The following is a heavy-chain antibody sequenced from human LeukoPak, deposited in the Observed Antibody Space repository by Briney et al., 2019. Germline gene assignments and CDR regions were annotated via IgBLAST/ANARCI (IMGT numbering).Heavy chain of an antibody. CDR3: AKDFSVYSYYFGSGSYLAS. Sequence: PGGSLRLSCAASGFTFDDYTMHWVRQAPGKGLEWVSLISWDGSSTYYADSVKGRFTLSRDNSKNSLYLQMNSLRTEDTALYYCAKDFSVYSYYFGSGSYLASWGQGTLVTVSS. D-gene: IGHD3-10*01. CDR1: GFTFDDYT. J-gene: IGHJ5*02. CDR2: ISWDGSST. V-gene: IGHV3-43*01.